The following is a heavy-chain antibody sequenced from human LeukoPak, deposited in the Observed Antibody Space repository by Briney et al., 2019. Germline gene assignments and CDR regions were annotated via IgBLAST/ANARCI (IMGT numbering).Heavy chain of an antibody. CDR2: IYYSGST. V-gene: IGHV4-39*07. J-gene: IGHJ4*02. CDR1: GGSISSSSYY. D-gene: IGHD5-18*01. CDR3: ARGEEGYSYGTYYFDY. Sequence: SETLSLTCTVSGGSISSSSYYWGWIRQPPGKGLEWIGSIYYSGSTYYNPSLKSRVTISVDTSKNQFSLKLSSVTAADTAVYYCARGEEGYSYGTYYFDYWGQGTLVTVSS.